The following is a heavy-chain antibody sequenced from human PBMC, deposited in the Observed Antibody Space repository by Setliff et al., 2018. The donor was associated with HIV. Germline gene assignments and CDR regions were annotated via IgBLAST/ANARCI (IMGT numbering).Heavy chain of an antibody. V-gene: IGHV3-7*01. CDR1: GFTFTPYW. J-gene: IGHJ6*02. Sequence: PGGSLRLSCAASGFTFTPYWMCWVRQAPGKGLEWVANIGQDGSEKNYVDSVKGRFTISRDNAKNSMDLQMNSLRAEDTAIYYCARKLRPGHGVDVWGQGTTVTVSS. CDR2: IGQDGSEK. CDR3: ARKLRPGHGVDV. D-gene: IGHD3-10*01.